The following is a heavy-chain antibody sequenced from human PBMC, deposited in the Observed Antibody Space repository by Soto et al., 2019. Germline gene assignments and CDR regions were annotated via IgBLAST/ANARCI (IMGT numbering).Heavy chain of an antibody. D-gene: IGHD2-21*02. Sequence: QVQLQQWGAGLLKPSETLSLTCAVYGGSFSGYYWSWIRQPPGKGLEWIGEINHSGSTNYNPSLKSRVTISVDTSKNQFSLKLSSVTAADTAVHYCARLVSVFVVVTARSDAFDIWGQGTMVTVSS. CDR1: GGSFSGYY. J-gene: IGHJ3*02. V-gene: IGHV4-34*01. CDR2: INHSGST. CDR3: ARLVSVFVVVTARSDAFDI.